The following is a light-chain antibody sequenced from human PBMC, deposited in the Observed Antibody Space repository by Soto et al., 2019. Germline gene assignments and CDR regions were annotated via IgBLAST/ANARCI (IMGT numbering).Light chain of an antibody. V-gene: IGLV2-11*01. J-gene: IGLJ3*02. CDR3: CSYAGSYSWV. CDR1: SSNVGGYNY. CDR2: DVT. Sequence: QSALTQPRSVSGSPGQSVTISCTGTSSNVGGYNYVPWYQQHPGIAPQLIIYDVTKRPSGVPDRFSGSKSGNTASLTISGLQAEDEADYYCCSYAGSYSWVFGGGTKLTVL.